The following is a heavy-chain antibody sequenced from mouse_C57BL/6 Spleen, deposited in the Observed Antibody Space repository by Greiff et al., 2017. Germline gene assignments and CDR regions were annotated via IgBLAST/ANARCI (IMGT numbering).Heavy chain of an antibody. J-gene: IGHJ3*01. D-gene: IGHD1-1*01. CDR1: GYTFTSYW. CDR3: ARYYGSSYSWFAY. CDR2: IHPNSGST. V-gene: IGHV1-64*01. Sequence: VQLKQPGAELVKPGASVKLSCKASGYTFTSYWMHWVKQRPGQGLEWIGMIHPNSGSTNYNEKFKSKATLTVDKSSSTAYMQLSSLTSEDSAVYYCARYYGSSYSWFAYWGQGTLVTVSA.